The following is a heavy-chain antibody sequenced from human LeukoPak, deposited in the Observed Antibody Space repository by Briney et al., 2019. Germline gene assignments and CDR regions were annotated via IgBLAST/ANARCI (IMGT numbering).Heavy chain of an antibody. Sequence: SETLSLTCTVSGGSINSHSYYWGRIRQPPGKGLERIGSVYYDGTSHPNPSLQSRAAVFVDTSRDQFSLDLSFVTAADTALYYCVRHISTNTGYFDSCGQGTLVSVSS. CDR2: VYYDGTS. CDR3: VRHISTNTGYFDS. J-gene: IGHJ4*02. V-gene: IGHV4-39*01. CDR1: GGSINSHSYY. D-gene: IGHD5-24*01.